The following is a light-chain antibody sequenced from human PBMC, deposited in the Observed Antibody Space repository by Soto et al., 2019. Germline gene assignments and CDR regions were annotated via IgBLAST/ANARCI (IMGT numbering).Light chain of an antibody. CDR2: GAS. CDR1: QSVSSN. J-gene: IGKJ4*01. CDR3: QQYIRWPLT. Sequence: EIVMTQSPATLSVSPVERASLYFMASQSVSSNLAWYQQKPGQAPSLLIYGASTRATGTPARFSGSGSGTEFTLTISSLQSEDFAVYYCQQYIRWPLTFGGGTKVDIK. V-gene: IGKV3-15*01.